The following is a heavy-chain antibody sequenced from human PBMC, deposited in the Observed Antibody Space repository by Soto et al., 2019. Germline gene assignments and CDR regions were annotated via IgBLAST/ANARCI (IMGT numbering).Heavy chain of an antibody. Sequence: PGGSLGLSCSASGFVFSDYGMHWVRQAPGKGLEWVALITNDGNNEFYRESVKGRFSISRGRSTNTVDLLMNSLRPEDTGVYYCAKEGPGGGRHFYSGMDVWGQGTTVTVSS. V-gene: IGHV3-30*02. CDR3: AKEGPGGGRHFYSGMDV. CDR1: GFVFSDYG. CDR2: ITNDGNNE. D-gene: IGHD1-26*01. J-gene: IGHJ6*02.